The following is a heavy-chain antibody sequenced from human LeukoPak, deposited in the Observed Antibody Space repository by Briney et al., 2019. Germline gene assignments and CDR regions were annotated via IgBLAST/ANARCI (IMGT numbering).Heavy chain of an antibody. J-gene: IGHJ3*02. Sequence: SVKVSCKASGGTFSSYAISWVRQAPGQGREWMGSIFPIFGPANYAQKFQGRVTITTDESTSTAYMELSSLRSEDTAVYYCAREDEKDAFDIWGQGTMVTVSS. D-gene: IGHD5-24*01. CDR2: IFPIFGPA. CDR1: GGTFSSYA. CDR3: AREDEKDAFDI. V-gene: IGHV1-69*05.